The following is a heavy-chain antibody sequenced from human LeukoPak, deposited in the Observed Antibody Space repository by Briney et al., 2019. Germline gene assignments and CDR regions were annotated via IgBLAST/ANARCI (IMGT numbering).Heavy chain of an antibody. CDR2: INPNSGGT. CDR1: GYTFTGYY. V-gene: IGHV1-2*02. D-gene: IGHD1-1*01. J-gene: IGHJ3*02. CDR3: ARYNWNDPQSAFDI. Sequence: GASVKVSCKASGYTFTGYYMHWVRQAPGQGLEWMGWINPNSGGTNYAQKFQGRVTMTRDTSISTAYMELSRLRSDDTAVYYCARYNWNDPQSAFDIWGQGTMVTVSS.